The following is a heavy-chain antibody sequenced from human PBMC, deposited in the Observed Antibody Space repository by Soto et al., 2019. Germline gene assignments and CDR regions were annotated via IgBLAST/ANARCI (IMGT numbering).Heavy chain of an antibody. D-gene: IGHD2-2*02. V-gene: IGHV3-30*18. Sequence: GGSLRLSCAASGFTFSSYGMHWVRQAPGKGLEWVAVISYDGSNKYYADSVKGRFTISRDNSKNTLYLQMNSLRAEDTAVYYFAKGAILVVPAAIRGGFGMDVWGQGTTVTVSS. J-gene: IGHJ6*02. CDR2: ISYDGSNK. CDR1: GFTFSSYG. CDR3: AKGAILVVPAAIRGGFGMDV.